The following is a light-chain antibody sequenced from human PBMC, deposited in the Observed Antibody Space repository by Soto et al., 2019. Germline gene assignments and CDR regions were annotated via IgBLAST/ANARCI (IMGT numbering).Light chain of an antibody. CDR1: QNIKKF. V-gene: IGKV1-39*01. CDR2: TAS. J-gene: IGKJ4*01. Sequence: DIQMTQSPTSLSAPVGDSVTITCRASQNIKKFLNWYQQKPGKAPKLLIYTASSVQAGFPSRFSGSGSGTDFTLTISSLQPEDFATYSCRQSFSAPLTFGGGTRVEI. CDR3: RQSFSAPLT.